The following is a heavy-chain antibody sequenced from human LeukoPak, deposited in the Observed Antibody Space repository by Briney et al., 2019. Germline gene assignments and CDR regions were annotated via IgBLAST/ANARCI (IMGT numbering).Heavy chain of an antibody. D-gene: IGHD2-2*01. CDR1: GGSISSGSYY. CDR2: IYTSGST. CDR3: ARDTVVPAAKFTYYMDV. J-gene: IGHJ6*03. V-gene: IGHV4-61*02. Sequence: PSETLSLTCTVSGGSISSGSYYWSWIRQPAGKGLEWIGRIYTSGSTNYNPSLKSRVTISVDTSKNQFSLKLSSVTAADTAVYYCARDTVVPAAKFTYYMDVWGKGTTVTVSS.